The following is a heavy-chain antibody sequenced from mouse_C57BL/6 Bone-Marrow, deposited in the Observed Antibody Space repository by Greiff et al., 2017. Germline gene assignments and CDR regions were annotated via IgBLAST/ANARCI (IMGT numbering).Heavy chain of an antibody. CDR1: GYTFTSYW. D-gene: IGHD1-1*01. CDR3: ASLLLQGMDY. CDR2: IHPNSGST. J-gene: IGHJ4*01. Sequence: LQQSGAELVKPGASVKLSCKASGYTFTSYWMHWVKQRPGQGLEWIGMIHPNSGSTNYNEKFKSKATLTVDKSSSTAYMQLSSLTSEDSAVYYCASLLLQGMDYWGQGTSVTVSS. V-gene: IGHV1-64*01.